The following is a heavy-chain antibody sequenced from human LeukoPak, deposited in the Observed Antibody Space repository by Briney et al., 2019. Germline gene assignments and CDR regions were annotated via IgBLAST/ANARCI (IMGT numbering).Heavy chain of an antibody. V-gene: IGHV1-18*01. D-gene: IGHD2-15*01. J-gene: IGHJ4*02. CDR1: GYTFTSYG. CDR3: ASFGPMSCSGGSCYGY. CDR2: ISAYDGNT. Sequence: ASVKVSCKASGYTFTSYGISWVRQAPGQGLEGMGWISAYDGNTNYAQKLQGRVTMTTDTSTSTAYMELRSLRSDDTAVYYCASFGPMSCSGGSCYGYWGQGTLVTVSS.